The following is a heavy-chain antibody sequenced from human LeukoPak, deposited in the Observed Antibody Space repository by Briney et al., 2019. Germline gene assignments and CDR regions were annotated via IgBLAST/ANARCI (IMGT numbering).Heavy chain of an antibody. CDR1: GFTFSSYG. CDR3: ARDVAYSAFDY. D-gene: IGHD2-21*01. Sequence: GGSLRLSCAASGFTFSSYGMSWVRQAPGKGLEWVATIRPDGSEGYYADSVRGRFTISRDNSKNSFYLQMSSLRAEDTGVFYCARDVAYSAFDYWGQGTLVTVSS. CDR2: IRPDGSEG. V-gene: IGHV3-7*01. J-gene: IGHJ4*02.